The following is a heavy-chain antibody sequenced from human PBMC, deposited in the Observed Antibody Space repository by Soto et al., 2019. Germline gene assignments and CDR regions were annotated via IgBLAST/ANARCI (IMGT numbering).Heavy chain of an antibody. CDR2: ISWNSGSI. CDR3: VKDIHEQWLVPHFEY. D-gene: IGHD6-19*01. CDR1: GFTFESYA. V-gene: IGHV3-9*01. Sequence: DVQLVESGGGSVQPGRSLRLSCVASGFTFESYAMHWVRQVPGKGLEWVSGISWNSGSIGYEDSVKGRFTISRDNAQKSLYLEMNSLRVEDTAFYYCVKDIHEQWLVPHFEYWGQGALVTVSS. J-gene: IGHJ4*02.